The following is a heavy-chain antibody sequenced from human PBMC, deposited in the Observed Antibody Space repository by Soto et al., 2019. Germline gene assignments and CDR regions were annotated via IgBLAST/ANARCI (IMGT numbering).Heavy chain of an antibody. V-gene: IGHV3-23*01. D-gene: IGHD6-19*01. Sequence: EVQLLESGGGLVQPGGSLRLSCAASGLTFSSFARSWVRQAPGKGLEWVSVISGSGGSTYYADSVKGRFTISRDNSKNTLYLQMNSLRAEDTAVYYCANGQWLSQERSFDYWGQGTLVTVSS. J-gene: IGHJ4*02. CDR1: GLTFSSFA. CDR2: ISGSGGST. CDR3: ANGQWLSQERSFDY.